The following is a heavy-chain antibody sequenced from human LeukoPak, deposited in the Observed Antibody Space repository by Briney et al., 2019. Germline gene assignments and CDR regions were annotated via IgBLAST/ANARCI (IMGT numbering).Heavy chain of an antibody. D-gene: IGHD5-12*01. Sequence: ASVKVSCKASGYTFTSYGISWVRQAPGQGLEWMGGIIPIFGTANYAQKFQGRVTITADKSTSTAYMELSSLRSEDTAVYYCARVIVATHYYYYMDVWGKGTTVTVSS. CDR3: ARVIVATHYYYYMDV. V-gene: IGHV1-69*06. J-gene: IGHJ6*03. CDR1: GYTFTSYG. CDR2: IIPIFGTA.